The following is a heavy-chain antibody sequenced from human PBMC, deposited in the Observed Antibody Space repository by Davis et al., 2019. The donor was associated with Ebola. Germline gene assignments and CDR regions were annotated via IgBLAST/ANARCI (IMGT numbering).Heavy chain of an antibody. V-gene: IGHV4-4*02. D-gene: IGHD5-18*01. CDR3: SRANGYPLYYMDV. J-gene: IGHJ6*03. Sequence: MPSETLSLTCAVSGGSISSSNWWSWVRQPPGKGLEWIGEIYHSGSTNTNPSLKSRVTISVDKSKNQFSLNLSSVIAADTAVYYCSRANGYPLYYMDVWGKGTTVTVSS. CDR1: GGSISSSNW. CDR2: IYHSGST.